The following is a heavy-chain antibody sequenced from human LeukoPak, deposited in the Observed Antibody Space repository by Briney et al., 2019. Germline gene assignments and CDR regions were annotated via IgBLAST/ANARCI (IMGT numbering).Heavy chain of an antibody. V-gene: IGHV3-7*01. CDR1: GFTFSSYW. CDR2: IKQDGSEK. D-gene: IGHD3-10*01. J-gene: IGHJ4*02. CDR3: ARVGILWFGELPDY. Sequence: GSLRLSCAASGFTFSSYWMSWVRQAPGKGLEWVANIKQDGSEKYYVDSVKGRFTISRDSAKNSLYLQMNSLRAEDTAVYYCARVGILWFGELPDYWGQGTLVTVSS.